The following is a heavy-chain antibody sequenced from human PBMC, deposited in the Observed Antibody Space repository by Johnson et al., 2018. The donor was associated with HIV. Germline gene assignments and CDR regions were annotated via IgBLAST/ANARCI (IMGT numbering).Heavy chain of an antibody. D-gene: IGHD2-15*01. J-gene: IGHJ3*02. V-gene: IGHV3-30-3*01. CDR2: ISYDGNND. CDR3: AKDRRWELLGAFDI. Sequence: QVQVVESGGGVVQPGRSLRLSCAASRFTFRSYAMHWVRQAPGKGLEWVAVISYDGNNDYYVDSMKGRFTISRDNSKNTLYLQMNSLRAEDTALYYCAKDRRWELLGAFDIWGQGTMVTVSS. CDR1: RFTFRSYA.